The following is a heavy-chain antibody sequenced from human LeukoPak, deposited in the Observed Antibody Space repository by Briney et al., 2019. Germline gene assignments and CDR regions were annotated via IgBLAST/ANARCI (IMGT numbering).Heavy chain of an antibody. D-gene: IGHD5-18*01. CDR3: ARDLNSIGAAMAPYYYYYYGMDV. V-gene: IGHV3-23*01. CDR1: GFTFSNYA. Sequence: PGGSLRLSCAASGFTFSNYAMSWVRQAPGKGLEWISATSGSGSDTYYADSVKGRFTISRDNSKNTLYLQMNSLRAEDTAVYYCARDLNSIGAAMAPYYYYYYGMDVWGQGTTVTVSS. J-gene: IGHJ6*02. CDR2: TSGSGSDT.